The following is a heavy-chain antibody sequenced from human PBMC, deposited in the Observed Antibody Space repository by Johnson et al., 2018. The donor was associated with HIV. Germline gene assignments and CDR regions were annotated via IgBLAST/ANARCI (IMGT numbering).Heavy chain of an antibody. D-gene: IGHD3-16*02. CDR1: GFTFSSYG. Sequence: QVQLVESGGGLVQPGGSLRLSCAASGFTFSSYGMHWVRQAPGKGLEWVAVIWYDGSNKYYADSVKGRFTISRDNSKNTLYLQMNSLRAEDTALYYCAKGVITVGGVIGPLRAFDIWGQGTVVTVSS. V-gene: IGHV3-30*02. CDR3: AKGVITVGGVIGPLRAFDI. CDR2: IWYDGSNK. J-gene: IGHJ3*02.